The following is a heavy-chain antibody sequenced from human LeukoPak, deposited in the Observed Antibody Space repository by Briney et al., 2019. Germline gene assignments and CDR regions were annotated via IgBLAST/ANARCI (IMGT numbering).Heavy chain of an antibody. V-gene: IGHV3-53*01. Sequence: GGSLRLSCAASGFTVSSTYMSWVRQAPGKGLEWVSIIYSAGSTYYADSVKGRFTISRDNSKNTLYLQMNSLRAEDTAVYYCAKGSGYDFWSGSPYWGQGTLVTVSS. CDR2: IYSAGST. J-gene: IGHJ4*02. CDR3: AKGSGYDFWSGSPY. CDR1: GFTVSSTY. D-gene: IGHD3-3*01.